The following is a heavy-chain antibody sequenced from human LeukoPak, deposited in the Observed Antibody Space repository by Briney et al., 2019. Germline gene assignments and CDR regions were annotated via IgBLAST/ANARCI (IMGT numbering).Heavy chain of an antibody. CDR3: ARVEAAAGYYFDY. J-gene: IGHJ4*02. CDR2: INAGNGNT. CDR1: GYTFTSYA. Sequence: ASVKVSCKASGYTFTSYAMHWVRQAPGQRLEWMGWINAGNGNTKYSQKFQGRVTITRDTSASTAYMELSSLRSEDTAVYYCARVEAAAGYYFDYWGQGTLVTVSS. D-gene: IGHD6-13*01. V-gene: IGHV1-3*01.